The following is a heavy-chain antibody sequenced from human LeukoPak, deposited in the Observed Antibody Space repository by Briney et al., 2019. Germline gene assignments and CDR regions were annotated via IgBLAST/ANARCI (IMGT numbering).Heavy chain of an antibody. Sequence: PGGSLRLSCAASGFTFSNAWMSWVRQAPAKGVEWVGRVKSKTNGGTTDYVAPVKGRFLISRDDSKNTVYLQMNSLRTEDTAVYYCTTGELGAFDIWGQGTMVTVAS. CDR3: TTGELGAFDI. CDR1: GFTFSNAW. CDR2: VKSKTNGGTT. D-gene: IGHD1-26*01. J-gene: IGHJ3*02. V-gene: IGHV3-15*01.